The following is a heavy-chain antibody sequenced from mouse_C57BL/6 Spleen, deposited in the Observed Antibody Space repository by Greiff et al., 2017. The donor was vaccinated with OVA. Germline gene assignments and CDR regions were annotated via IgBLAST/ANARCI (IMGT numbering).Heavy chain of an antibody. J-gene: IGHJ1*03. CDR2: IYPRSGNT. V-gene: IGHV1-81*01. CDR1: GYTFTSYG. Sequence: QVQLQQSGAELARPGASVKLSCKASGYTFTSYGISWVKQRTGQGLEWIGEIYPRSGNTYYNEKFKGKATLTADKSSSTAYMELRSLTSEDSAVYFCARKGSYYGSSYWYLDVWGTGTTVTVSS. CDR3: ARKGSYYGSSYWYLDV. D-gene: IGHD1-1*01.